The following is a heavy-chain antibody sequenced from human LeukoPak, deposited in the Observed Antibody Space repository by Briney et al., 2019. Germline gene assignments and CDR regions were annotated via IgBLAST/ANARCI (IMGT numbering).Heavy chain of an antibody. D-gene: IGHD6-13*01. CDR2: ISSSGSTI. J-gene: IGHJ4*02. CDR1: GFPFSDYY. Sequence: PGGSLRLSCAASGFPFSDYYMSWVRQAPGKGLEWISYISSSGSTIYYADSVKGRFTISRDNAKNSPYLQMNSLRAEDTAVYYCARDLKGSSSWYDWGQGTLVTVSS. CDR3: ARDLKGSSSWYD. V-gene: IGHV3-11*04.